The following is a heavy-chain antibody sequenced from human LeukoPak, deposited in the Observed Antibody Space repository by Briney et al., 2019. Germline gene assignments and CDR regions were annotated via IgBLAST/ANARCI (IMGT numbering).Heavy chain of an antibody. Sequence: ASVKVSCKASGYTFTGYYMHWVRQAPGQGLEWMGWINPNSGGTNYAQKFQGRVTMTRDTSISTAYMELSRLRSDDTAVYYCARRLPKRWLQSRHAFDIWGQGTMVTVSS. V-gene: IGHV1-2*02. CDR1: GYTFTGYY. CDR3: ARRLPKRWLQSRHAFDI. J-gene: IGHJ3*02. D-gene: IGHD5-24*01. CDR2: INPNSGGT.